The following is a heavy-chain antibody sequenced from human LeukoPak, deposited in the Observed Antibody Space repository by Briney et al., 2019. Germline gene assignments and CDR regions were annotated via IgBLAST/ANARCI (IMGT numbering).Heavy chain of an antibody. V-gene: IGHV4-38-2*02. J-gene: IGHJ4*02. CDR1: GYSISSGYY. CDR3: ARIAVAALDY. Sequence: SETLSLTCTVSGYSISSGYYWGWIRQPPGKGLEWIGSIYHSGSTYYNPSLKSRVTISVDTSKNQFSLKLSSVTAADTAVYYSARIAVAALDYWGQGTLVTVSS. CDR2: IYHSGST. D-gene: IGHD6-19*01.